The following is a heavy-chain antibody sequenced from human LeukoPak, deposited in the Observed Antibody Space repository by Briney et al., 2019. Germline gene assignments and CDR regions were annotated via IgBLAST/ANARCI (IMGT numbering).Heavy chain of an antibody. CDR3: ARVAAAEVRYYYYYYYMDV. CDR1: RGSISSYY. D-gene: IGHD6-13*01. J-gene: IGHJ6*03. Sequence: ASETLSLTCSVSRGSISSYYWSWIRQPPGKGLEWIGYINYSGSTNSNPSLKSRVTISVDTSKNQFSLRLSSVTAADTAVYYCARVAAAEVRYYYYYYYMDVWGKGTTVTVSS. CDR2: INYSGST. V-gene: IGHV4-59*01.